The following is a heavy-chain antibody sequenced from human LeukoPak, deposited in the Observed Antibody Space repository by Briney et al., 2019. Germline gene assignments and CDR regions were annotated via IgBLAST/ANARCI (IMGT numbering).Heavy chain of an antibody. CDR3: ARDPGYCSGGSCQYYYYYYMDV. J-gene: IGHJ6*03. Sequence: GGSLRLSCAASGFTFSSYSMNWVRQAPGKGLEWVSSISSSSSYIYYADSVKGRFTISRDNAKNSLYLQMNSLRAEDTAVYCCARDPGYCSGGSCQYYYYYYMDVWGKGTTVTVSS. V-gene: IGHV3-21*01. CDR1: GFTFSSYS. CDR2: ISSSSSYI. D-gene: IGHD2-15*01.